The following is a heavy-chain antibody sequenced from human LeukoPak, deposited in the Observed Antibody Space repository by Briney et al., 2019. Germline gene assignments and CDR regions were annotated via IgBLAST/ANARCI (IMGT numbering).Heavy chain of an antibody. CDR2: FDPEDGEI. J-gene: IGHJ6*03. CDR3: ARGGGSGWYRRVYYYYMDV. V-gene: IGHV1-24*01. D-gene: IGHD6-19*01. Sequence: ASVKVSCKVSGYTLTELSMHWVRQAPGKGLEWMGGFDPEDGEIIYAQKFQGRVTMTEDTSTDTAYMELSSLRSEDTAVYYCARGGGSGWYRRVYYYYMDVWGKGTTVTISS. CDR1: GYTLTELS.